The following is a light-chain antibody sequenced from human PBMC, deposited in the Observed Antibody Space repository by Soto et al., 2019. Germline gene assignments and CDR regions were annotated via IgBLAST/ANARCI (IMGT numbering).Light chain of an antibody. J-gene: IGLJ1*01. V-gene: IGLV1-40*01. Sequence: QSALTQPPSVSGAPGQRVNISCTGSSSNIGAGYDVHWYQHLPGGAPKLLIFPNTNRPSGVPDRFSASRSGTSASLAIAGLQAEDEADYYCQSYDSSLGPYLFGTGTKVTVL. CDR2: PNT. CDR3: QSYDSSLGPYL. CDR1: SSNIGAGYD.